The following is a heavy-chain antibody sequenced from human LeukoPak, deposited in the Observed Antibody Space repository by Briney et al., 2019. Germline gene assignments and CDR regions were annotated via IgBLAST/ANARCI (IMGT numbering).Heavy chain of an antibody. D-gene: IGHD4-17*01. CDR3: ARDPHFYGDYGAEYFQH. CDR2: IISSSSYI. CDR1: GFTFSSYS. V-gene: IGHV3-21*01. J-gene: IGHJ1*01. Sequence: GGSLRLSCAASGFTFSSYSMNWVRQAPGKGLEWVSSIISSSSYIYYADSVKGRFTISRDNAKNSLYLQMNSLRAEDTAVYYCARDPHFYGDYGAEYFQHWGQGTLVTVSS.